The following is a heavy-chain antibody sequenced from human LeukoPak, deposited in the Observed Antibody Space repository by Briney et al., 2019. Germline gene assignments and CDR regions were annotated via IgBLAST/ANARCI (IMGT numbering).Heavy chain of an antibody. CDR2: IYPGGSDT. J-gene: IGHJ4*02. CDR1: GYTFTSYW. CDR3: ARTYYFDY. V-gene: IGHV5-51*01. Sequence: ASVKVSCKASGYTFTSYWIGWVRQMPGKGLEWMGIIYPGGSDTRYSPSFQGQVTISADKSISTAYLQWSSLKASDTAMYYCARTYYFDYWGQGTLVTVSS.